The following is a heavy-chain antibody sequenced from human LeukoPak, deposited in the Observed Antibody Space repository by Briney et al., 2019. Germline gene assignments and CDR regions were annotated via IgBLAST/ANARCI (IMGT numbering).Heavy chain of an antibody. CDR2: ISGSGGST. J-gene: IGHJ4*02. Sequence: GGSLRLSCAASGFTFSSYAMSWVRQAPGKGLEWVSAISGSGGSTYYADSVKGRFTISRDNSKNTLYLQMNSLRAEDTAVYYCAKVGYDSNGYPSDYWGQGTLVTVSS. CDR1: GFTFSSYA. V-gene: IGHV3-23*01. D-gene: IGHD3-22*01. CDR3: AKVGYDSNGYPSDY.